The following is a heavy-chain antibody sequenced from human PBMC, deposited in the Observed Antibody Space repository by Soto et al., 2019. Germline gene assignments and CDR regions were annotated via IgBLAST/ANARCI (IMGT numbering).Heavy chain of an antibody. CDR2: IIPIFGTA. D-gene: IGHD1-7*01. CDR3: ARQEMTGTGTADLGDNWFDP. V-gene: IGHV1-69*13. CDR1: GGTFSSYA. Sequence: SVKVSCKASGGTFSSYAISWVRQAPGQGLEWMGGIIPIFGTANYAQKFQGRVTITADESTSTAYMELSSLRSEDTAVYYCARQEMTGTGTADLGDNWFDPWGQGTLVTVSS. J-gene: IGHJ5*02.